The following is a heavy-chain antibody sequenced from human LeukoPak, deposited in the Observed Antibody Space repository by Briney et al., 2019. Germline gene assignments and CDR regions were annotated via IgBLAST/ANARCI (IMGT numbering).Heavy chain of an antibody. CDR2: INHSGTT. D-gene: IGHD3-22*01. J-gene: IGHJ4*02. V-gene: IGHV4-34*01. Sequence: PSETLSLTCAVYGGSFSGYYWSWVRQPPGKGLEWIGEINHSGTTNYNPSLKSRLTISVDTAKNQFSLNLSSLTAADTAVYYCASNGPLLSDTSRYYFDSWGQGTLVTVSS. CDR3: ASNGPLLSDTSRYYFDS. CDR1: GGSFSGYY.